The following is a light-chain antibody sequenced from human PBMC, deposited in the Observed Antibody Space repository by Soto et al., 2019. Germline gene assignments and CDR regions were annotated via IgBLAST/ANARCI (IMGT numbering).Light chain of an antibody. CDR2: DNN. J-gene: IGLJ2*01. CDR1: TSDIGAYNY. Sequence: QSALTQPPSASGSPGQSVTISCTGTTSDIGAYNYVSWYQQRPGKAPKLLISDNNKRPSGIPDRFSGSKSGTSATLGITGLQTGDEGDYYCGTWDSSLSAGVFGGGTQLTVL. V-gene: IGLV1-51*01. CDR3: GTWDSSLSAGV.